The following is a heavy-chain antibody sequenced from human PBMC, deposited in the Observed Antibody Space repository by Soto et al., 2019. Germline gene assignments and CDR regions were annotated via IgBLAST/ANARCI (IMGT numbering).Heavy chain of an antibody. J-gene: IGHJ4*02. CDR1: GGSISSGDYY. D-gene: IGHD3-3*01. CDR2: IYYSGST. CDR3: ARDDALLRTFDY. Sequence: ASETLSLTCTVSGGSISSGDYYWSWIRQPPGKGLEWIGYIYYSGSTYYNPSLKGRVTISVDTSKNQFSLKLSSVTAADTAMYYCARDDALLRTFDYWGQGTLGTVSS. V-gene: IGHV4-30-4*01.